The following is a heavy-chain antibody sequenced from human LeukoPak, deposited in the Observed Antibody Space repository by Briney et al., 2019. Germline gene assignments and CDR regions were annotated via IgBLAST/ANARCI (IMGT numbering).Heavy chain of an antibody. CDR2: IRSKANSYAT. V-gene: IGHV3-73*01. D-gene: IGHD3-10*01. J-gene: IGHJ4*02. CDR1: GFTFSGSA. Sequence: GGSLKLSCAASGFTFSGSAMHWVRQASGKGLEWVGRIRSKANSYATAYAASVKGRFTISRDDSKNTAYLQMNSPKTEDTAVYYCTRPYYYGSGSYYRLDYWGQGTLVTVSS. CDR3: TRPYYYGSGSYYRLDY.